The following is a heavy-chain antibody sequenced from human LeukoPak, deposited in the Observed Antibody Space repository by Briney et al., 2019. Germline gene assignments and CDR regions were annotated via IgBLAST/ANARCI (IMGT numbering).Heavy chain of an antibody. Sequence: GGSLRLSCAASGFTFSTYWMHWVRQAPGKGLVWVSRLSPDGSSSIYAASVKGRFTVSRDNAKNTLYLQMNSLRADDTAVYYCTRSPSLGGSYWGFDYWGQGTLLTVSS. CDR3: TRSPSLGGSYWGFDY. CDR2: LSPDGSSS. J-gene: IGHJ4*02. V-gene: IGHV3-74*01. CDR1: GFTFSTYW. D-gene: IGHD1-26*01.